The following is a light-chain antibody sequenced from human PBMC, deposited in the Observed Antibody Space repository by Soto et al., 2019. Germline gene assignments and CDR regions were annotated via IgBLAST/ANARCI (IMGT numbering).Light chain of an antibody. V-gene: IGKV3-20*01. CDR3: QQYGSSPFT. J-gene: IGKJ4*01. CDR1: QSVRSSY. Sequence: EIVLTQSPGTQSLSPGERATLSCRASQSVRSSYLAWYQQKPGQAPRLLIYGTSSRSTGIPDRFSGSGSGTDFTLTISRLEPEDLAVYYCQQYGSSPFTFGGGTKVEIK. CDR2: GTS.